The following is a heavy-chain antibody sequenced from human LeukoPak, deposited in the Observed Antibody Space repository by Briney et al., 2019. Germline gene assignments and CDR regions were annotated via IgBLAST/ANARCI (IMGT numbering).Heavy chain of an antibody. CDR3: GRLSVYSSSWLDS. J-gene: IGHJ4*02. CDR2: IKQDGSEK. CDR1: GFTFSSYW. Sequence: PGGSLRLSCAASGFTFSSYWMSWVRQAPGKGLEWVANIKQDGSEKYYVDSVEGRFTISRDNAKNSLYLQMNSLRAEDTAVYYCGRLSVYSSSWLDSWGQGTLVTASS. V-gene: IGHV3-7*01. D-gene: IGHD6-13*01.